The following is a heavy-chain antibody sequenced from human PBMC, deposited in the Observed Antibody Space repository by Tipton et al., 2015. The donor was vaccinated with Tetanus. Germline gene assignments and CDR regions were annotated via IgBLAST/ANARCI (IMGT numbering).Heavy chain of an antibody. V-gene: IGHV3-23*01. D-gene: IGHD3-3*01. CDR3: ARGWDFWRGYGPTWVDP. CDR2: ISGRGGTT. J-gene: IGHJ5*02. Sequence: GSLRLSCAASGFTFSGYAMAWVRQAPGKGLECVSSISGRGGTTSYADFVKGRFTISRDNSKNTLYLQMNSLRAEDTAVYYCARGWDFWRGYGPTWVDPWGQGTLVTVSS. CDR1: GFTFSGYA.